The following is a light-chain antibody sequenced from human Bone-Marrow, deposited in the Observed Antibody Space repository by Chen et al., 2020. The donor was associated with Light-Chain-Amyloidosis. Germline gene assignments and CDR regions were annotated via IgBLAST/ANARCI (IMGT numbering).Light chain of an antibody. CDR2: RDT. J-gene: IGLJ2*01. CDR3: QSADSSGTYEVI. V-gene: IGLV3-25*03. Sequence: SYELTQPPSVSVSPGQTARITCSGDDLPTKYAYWYQQKPGQAPVLVIHRDTERPSGISDRFAGSGYGTTATLTISGVQAEDEAYYHCQSADSSGTYEVIFGGGTKLTVL. CDR1: DLPTKY.